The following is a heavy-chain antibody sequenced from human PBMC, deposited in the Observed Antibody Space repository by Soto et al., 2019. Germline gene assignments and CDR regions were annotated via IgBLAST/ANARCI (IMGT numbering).Heavy chain of an antibody. CDR2: ISGSGGIT. J-gene: IGHJ6*02. D-gene: IGHD5-18*01. CDR3: AKGIPDTGGYYYYSMDV. Sequence: EVKLLDSGGGLVQTGGSLRLSCAASGFTFSSYAMGWVRQAPGKGLDWVSVISGSGGITYSADSVKGRFTISIDNSKNMLYLPLNSLRAEDTAVYYCAKGIPDTGGYYYYSMDVWGQGTAVTVSS. V-gene: IGHV3-23*01. CDR1: GFTFSSYA.